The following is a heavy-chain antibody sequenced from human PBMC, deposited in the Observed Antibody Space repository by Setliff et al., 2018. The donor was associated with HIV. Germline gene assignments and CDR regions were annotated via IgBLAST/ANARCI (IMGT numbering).Heavy chain of an antibody. CDR3: ARQGLVLVPASIDWRLPPSPIDY. CDR1: GGSISSNNYY. J-gene: IGHJ4*02. CDR2: IYYSGST. D-gene: IGHD2-2*01. Sequence: SETLSLTCTVSGGSISSNNYYWGWIRQPPGKGLEWIASIYYSGSTYYNPSLKSRITISVDTSKNQFSLRLSSVTAADTAVYYCARQGLVLVPASIDWRLPPSPIDYWGQGALVTV. V-gene: IGHV4-39*01.